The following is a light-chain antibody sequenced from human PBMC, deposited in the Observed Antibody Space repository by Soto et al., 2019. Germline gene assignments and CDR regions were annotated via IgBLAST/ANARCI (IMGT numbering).Light chain of an antibody. J-gene: IGKJ1*01. V-gene: IGKV1-5*03. Sequence: DIQMTQSPSTLSASVGDRVTITCRASQSISSWLAWYQQKPGKAPKLLIYKASSLESGVPSRFSGSGSGTEFTLTISSLQPDDFATYYCQQYTSYSQTFGQGPKVEIK. CDR2: KAS. CDR1: QSISSW. CDR3: QQYTSYSQT.